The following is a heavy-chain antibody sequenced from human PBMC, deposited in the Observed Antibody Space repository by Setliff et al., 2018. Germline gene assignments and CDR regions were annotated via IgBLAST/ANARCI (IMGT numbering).Heavy chain of an antibody. Sequence: PGESLKISCAASGFTFNSYAMSWVRQAPGKGLEWVSTLSGSGGNTYYADSVKGRFTISRDNSKNMLYLQMNSLRADDTAVYYCARAKGNDYSMDVWGKGTTVTVSS. CDR1: GFTFNSYA. CDR3: ARAKGNDYSMDV. CDR2: LSGSGGNT. V-gene: IGHV3-23*01. J-gene: IGHJ6*03.